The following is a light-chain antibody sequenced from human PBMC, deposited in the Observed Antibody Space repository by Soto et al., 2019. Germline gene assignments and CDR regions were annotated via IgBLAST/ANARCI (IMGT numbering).Light chain of an antibody. CDR1: QSVSSNY. CDR2: GAS. J-gene: IGKJ3*01. V-gene: IGKV3-20*01. CDR3: QHYGTSRVT. Sequence: EIVLTQSPGTLSLSPGERATLSCRASQSVSSNYLAWYQQKPGQAPRLLIYGASSRTTGVPDRFSGSGSGTDFTLTISKLEPEDFAVYYCQHYGTSRVTFGPGTKVDIK.